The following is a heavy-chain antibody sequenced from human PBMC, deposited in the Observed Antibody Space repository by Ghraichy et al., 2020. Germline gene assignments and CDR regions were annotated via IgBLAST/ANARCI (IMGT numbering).Heavy chain of an antibody. CDR2: ISYDGSDK. V-gene: IGHV3-30*18. CDR1: GFTFSNYG. J-gene: IGHJ4*02. D-gene: IGHD1-26*01. CDR3: AKVTHYYVVSTSPDY. Sequence: GGSLRLSCEASGFTFSNYGMHWVRQAPGKGLEWVAVISYDGSDKYYADSVKGRFTISRDNSKNTLYLQMNSLRAEDTAVYYCAKVTHYYVVSTSPDYWGQGTLVTVSS.